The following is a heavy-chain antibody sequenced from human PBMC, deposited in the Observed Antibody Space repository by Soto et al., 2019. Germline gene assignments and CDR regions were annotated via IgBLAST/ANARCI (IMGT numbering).Heavy chain of an antibody. CDR1: GGSFSGYY. D-gene: IGHD5-18*01. Sequence: QVQLQQWGAGLLKPSETLSLTCAVYGGSFSGYYWSWIRQPPGKGLEWIGEINHSGSTNYNPSLKSRVTISVDTSKNQFSLKLSSVTAADTAVYYCARKDTAMEGLDYFQHWGQGTLVTVSS. V-gene: IGHV4-34*01. J-gene: IGHJ1*01. CDR3: ARKDTAMEGLDYFQH. CDR2: INHSGST.